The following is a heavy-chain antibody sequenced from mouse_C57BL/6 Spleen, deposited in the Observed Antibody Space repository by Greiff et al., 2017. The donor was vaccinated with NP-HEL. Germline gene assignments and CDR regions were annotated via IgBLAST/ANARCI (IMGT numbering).Heavy chain of an antibody. D-gene: IGHD1-1*01. CDR3: AGYYGSSPWYFDV. CDR2: IYPGDGDT. Sequence: QVQLKESGPELVKPGASVKISCKASGYAFSSSWMNWVKQRPGKGLEWIGRIYPGDGDTNYNGKFKGKATLTADKSSSTAYMQLSSLTSEDSAVYFCAGYYGSSPWYFDVWGTGTTVTVSS. CDR1: GYAFSSSW. J-gene: IGHJ1*03. V-gene: IGHV1-82*01.